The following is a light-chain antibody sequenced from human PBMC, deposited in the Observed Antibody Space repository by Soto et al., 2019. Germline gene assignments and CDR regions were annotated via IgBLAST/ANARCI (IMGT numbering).Light chain of an antibody. J-gene: IGKJ3*01. CDR1: QDIRQY. Sequence: DIQMTQSPSSLSASIGDRVTITCQASQDIRQYLNWYQQKPGKAPKLLIYDASRLETGVPSRFRGSGSGSDFTFTVSSLKREDIETYYCQVYDYRSAGFTFGPGTKVDLK. CDR2: DAS. V-gene: IGKV1-33*01. CDR3: QVYDYRSAGFT.